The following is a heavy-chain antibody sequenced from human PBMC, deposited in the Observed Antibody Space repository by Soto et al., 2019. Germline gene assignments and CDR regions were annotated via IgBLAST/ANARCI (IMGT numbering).Heavy chain of an antibody. CDR3: AKCPIAAPGCAFDI. CDR1: GFTFSSYA. CDR2: ISGSGGST. Sequence: QPGGSLRLSCAASGFTFSSYAVSWVRQAPGKGLEWVSAISGSGGSTYYADSVKGRFTISRDNSKNTLYLQMNGLRAEDTAVYYCAKCPIAAPGCAFDIWGQGTMVTVSS. J-gene: IGHJ3*02. V-gene: IGHV3-23*01. D-gene: IGHD6-13*01.